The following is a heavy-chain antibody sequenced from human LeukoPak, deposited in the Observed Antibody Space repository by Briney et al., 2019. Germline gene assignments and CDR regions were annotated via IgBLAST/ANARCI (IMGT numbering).Heavy chain of an antibody. Sequence: GGSLRLSCAASGFTFSTYNMNCVRQAPGKGLEWVSYISSNSSTIKYADSVTGRFTISRDNANNSPYPPMNTLRDEDTAVYYCARDTTAWVSWGQGTLVTVSS. CDR2: ISSNSSTI. CDR1: GFTFSTYN. J-gene: IGHJ5*02. D-gene: IGHD1-26*01. V-gene: IGHV3-48*02. CDR3: ARDTTAWVS.